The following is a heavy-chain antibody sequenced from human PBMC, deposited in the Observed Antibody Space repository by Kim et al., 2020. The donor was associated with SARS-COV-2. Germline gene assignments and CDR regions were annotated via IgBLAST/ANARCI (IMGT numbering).Heavy chain of an antibody. J-gene: IGHJ5*02. Sequence: SVKVSCKASGGTFSSYAISWVRQAPGQGLEWMGGIIPIFGTANYAQKFQGRVTITADESTSTAYMELSSLRSEDTAVYYCARLRDGVVTVGWFDPWGQGTLVTVSS. D-gene: IGHD2-21*02. CDR2: IIPIFGTA. V-gene: IGHV1-69*13. CDR3: ARLRDGVVTVGWFDP. CDR1: GGTFSSYA.